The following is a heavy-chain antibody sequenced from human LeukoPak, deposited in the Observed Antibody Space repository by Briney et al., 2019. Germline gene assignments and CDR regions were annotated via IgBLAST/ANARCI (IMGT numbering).Heavy chain of an antibody. D-gene: IGHD6-13*01. V-gene: IGHV4-39*07. CDR3: GSSHSSSWYDW. CDR2: SYLRGST. CDR1: GGSISNTNYY. J-gene: IGHJ4*02. Sequence: SETLSLTCTVSGGSISNTNYYWGWIRQPPGKGLEWIGSSYLRGSTYSSPSLRSRVVISVDTSKNQFSLKLNSVTAADTAVYYCGSSHSSSWYDWWGQGTLVTVTS.